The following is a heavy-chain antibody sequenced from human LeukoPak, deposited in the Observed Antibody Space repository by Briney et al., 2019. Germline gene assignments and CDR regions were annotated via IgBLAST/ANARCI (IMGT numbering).Heavy chain of an antibody. CDR3: ARLGGHALDI. CDR2: INPNNGGP. V-gene: IGHV1-2*02. J-gene: IGHJ3*02. CDR1: GYTFTGHY. Sequence: ASVKVSCKTSGYTFTGHYIHWARQAPGQGLEWMAWINPNNGGPNFAQKFEGRVTMTRDTSSSTAYMELSRLTSDDTAIYYCARLGGHALDIWGQGTLVTVSS. D-gene: IGHD3-16*01.